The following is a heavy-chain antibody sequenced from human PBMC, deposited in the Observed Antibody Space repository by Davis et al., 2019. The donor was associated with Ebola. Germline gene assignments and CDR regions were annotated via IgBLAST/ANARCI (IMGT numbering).Heavy chain of an antibody. CDR3: ARVRGPSFFDY. V-gene: IGHV3-64*01. Sequence: GESLKISCAASGFTFSSYAMHWVRQAPGKGLEYVSAISSNGGSTYYANSVKGRFTISRDNSKNTLYLQMGSLRAEDMAVYYCARVRGPSFFDYWGHGTLVTVSS. CDR2: ISSNGGST. J-gene: IGHJ4*01. D-gene: IGHD3-10*01. CDR1: GFTFSSYA.